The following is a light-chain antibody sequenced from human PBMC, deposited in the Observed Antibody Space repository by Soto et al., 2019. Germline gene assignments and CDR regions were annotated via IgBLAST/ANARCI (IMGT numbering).Light chain of an antibody. CDR2: DVT. CDR1: SSDVGGYNF. J-gene: IGLJ1*01. CDR3: SSYTSISTEV. Sequence: QSALTQPASVSGSPGQSITISCTGTSSDVGGYNFVSWYQQHPDKAPKFMIYDVTNRPSGVSNRFSGSKSGNTASLTISGLQAEDEADYYCSSYTSISTEVFGTGTKGTV. V-gene: IGLV2-14*01.